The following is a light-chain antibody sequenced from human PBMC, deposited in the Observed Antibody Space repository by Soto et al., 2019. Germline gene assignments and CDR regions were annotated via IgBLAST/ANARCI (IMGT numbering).Light chain of an antibody. Sequence: QSALTQPASVSGSPGQSITISCTGTSSDVGYSNYVSWYQQHPGKAPKLMIYELTNRPSGVSSRFSGSKSGNTASLTISGLQAEDEADYYCSSYTAYTTLVFGGGT. V-gene: IGLV2-14*01. CDR1: SSDVGYSNY. CDR3: SSYTAYTTLV. CDR2: ELT. J-gene: IGLJ2*01.